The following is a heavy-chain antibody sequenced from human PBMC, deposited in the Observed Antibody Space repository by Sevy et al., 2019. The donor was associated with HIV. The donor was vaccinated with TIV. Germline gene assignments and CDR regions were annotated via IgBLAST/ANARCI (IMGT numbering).Heavy chain of an antibody. V-gene: IGHV3-53*01. J-gene: IGHJ5*02. CDR3: ARLVSFGELGNWFDP. Sequence: GGFLRLSCAASGFTVSSDYMSWVRQASGKGLEWVSVIYSDGSTHYADSVKGRFTISRDNSKNTLYLQMNRMRAEDTAVYYCARLVSFGELGNWFDPWGQGTLVTVSS. CDR1: GFTVSSDY. CDR2: IYSDGST. D-gene: IGHD3-10*01.